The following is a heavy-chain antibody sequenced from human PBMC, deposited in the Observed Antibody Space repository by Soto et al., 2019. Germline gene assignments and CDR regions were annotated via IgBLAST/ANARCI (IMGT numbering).Heavy chain of an antibody. CDR1: GGSISGGGYY. J-gene: IGHJ4*02. CDR2: IYYGGRT. D-gene: IGHD1-26*01. Sequence: QVQLQESGPGLVKPSQTLSLTCSVSGGSISGGGYYWSWIRQFPGKGLEWIGYIYYGGRTYYTPSLNSRITISVDTSKNRFSLKLLTVTAADTAVYYCASWIVGASGWLGFWGQGSLVTVSS. V-gene: IGHV4-31*03. CDR3: ASWIVGASGWLGF.